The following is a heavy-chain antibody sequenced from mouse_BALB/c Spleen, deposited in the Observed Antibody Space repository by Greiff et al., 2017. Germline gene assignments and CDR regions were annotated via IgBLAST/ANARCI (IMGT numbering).Heavy chain of an antibody. CDR1: GFTFSSYT. V-gene: IGHV5-6-4*01. D-gene: IGHD2-1*01. CDR3: TRGRGNLDY. CDR2: ISSGGSYT. Sequence: EVKLMESGGGLVKPGGSLKLSCAASGFTFSSYTMSWVRQTPEKRLEWVATISSGGSYTYYPDSVKGRFTISRDNAKNTLYLQMSSLKSEDTAMYYCTRGRGNLDYWGQGTTLTVSS. J-gene: IGHJ2*01.